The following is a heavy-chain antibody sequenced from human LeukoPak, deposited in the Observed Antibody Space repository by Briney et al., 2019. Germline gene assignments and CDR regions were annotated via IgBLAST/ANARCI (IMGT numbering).Heavy chain of an antibody. J-gene: IGHJ4*02. V-gene: IGHV3-23*01. CDR2: ISGSGGST. CDR1: GFIFSSYG. D-gene: IGHD1-7*01. CDR3: AKEFRNYVSFDY. Sequence: GGSLRLSCAASGFIFSSYGMHWVRQAPGKGLEWVSAISGSGGSTYYADSVKGRFTISRDNSKNTLYLQMNSLRAEDTAVYYCAKEFRNYVSFDYWGQGTLVTVSS.